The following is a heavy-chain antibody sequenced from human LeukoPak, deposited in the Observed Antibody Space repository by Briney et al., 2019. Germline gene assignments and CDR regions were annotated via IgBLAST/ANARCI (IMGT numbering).Heavy chain of an antibody. CDR2: LYYMRGA. CDR1: GGSISGYY. D-gene: IGHD3-22*01. CDR3: ETYYYDSARGSADLRQRDRLDAFDI. Sequence: PSETLSLTCTVSGGSISGYYWSWSRQPPGKGVEWIGNLYYMRGAWYKSSLKSRVTTSVDTSRNEFSLKLSSVTAADTAVYYCETYYYDSARGSADLRQRDRLDAFDIWGQGTMVTVSS. V-gene: IGHV4-59*01. J-gene: IGHJ3*02.